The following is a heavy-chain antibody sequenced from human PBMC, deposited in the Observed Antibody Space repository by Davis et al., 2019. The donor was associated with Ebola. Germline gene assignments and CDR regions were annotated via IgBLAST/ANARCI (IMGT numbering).Heavy chain of an antibody. D-gene: IGHD4-17*01. CDR3: ARDLDYGPTRFFDY. CDR2: ISYDGSNK. CDR1: GFTFSSYA. V-gene: IGHV3-30-3*01. J-gene: IGHJ4*02. Sequence: GGSLRLSCAASGFTFSSYAMHWVRQAPGKGLEWVAVISYDGSNKYYADSVKGRFTISRDNSKNTLYLQMNSLRAEDTAVYYCARDLDYGPTRFFDYWGQGTLVTVSS.